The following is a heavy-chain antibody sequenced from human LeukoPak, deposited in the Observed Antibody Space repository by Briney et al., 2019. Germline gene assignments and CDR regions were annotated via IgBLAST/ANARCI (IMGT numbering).Heavy chain of an antibody. Sequence: GASVNVSCTASGYTFTGYYMHWVRQAPGQGLEWMGWINPNSGGTNYAQKFQGWVTMTRDTSISTAYMELSRLRSDDTAVYYCARDRALLYYYDSSGTDAFDIWGQGTMVTVSS. J-gene: IGHJ3*02. CDR1: GYTFTGYY. V-gene: IGHV1-2*04. CDR3: ARDRALLYYYDSSGTDAFDI. D-gene: IGHD3-22*01. CDR2: INPNSGGT.